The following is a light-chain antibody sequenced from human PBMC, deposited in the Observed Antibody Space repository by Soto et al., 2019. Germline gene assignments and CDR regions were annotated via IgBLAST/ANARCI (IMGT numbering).Light chain of an antibody. V-gene: IGLV2-23*01. CDR1: SSDVGSYNL. CDR2: EGS. Sequence: QSVLTQPASVSGSPGQSITISCTGTSSDVGSYNLVSWYQQHPGKAPKLMIYEGSKRPSGVSNRFSGSKSGNTASLTISGLQAEDEAGYYCCSYAGSSTSYVFGTGTKVTV. J-gene: IGLJ1*01. CDR3: CSYAGSSTSYV.